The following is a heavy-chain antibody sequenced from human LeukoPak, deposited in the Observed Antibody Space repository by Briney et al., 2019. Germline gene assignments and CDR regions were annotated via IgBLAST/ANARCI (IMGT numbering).Heavy chain of an antibody. V-gene: IGHV3-33*06. D-gene: IGHD3-10*01. Sequence: GGSLRLSCAPSGFTFTSHAMHWVRQAPGKGLEWVALIWYDGGSTNYADSVKGRFTISRDFSKNTLYLQMDSLRVEDTAVFYCENAMGCGWSGSGPDYWGQGTLVTVSS. CDR1: GFTFTSHA. J-gene: IGHJ4*02. CDR2: IWYDGGST. CDR3: ENAMGCGWSGSGPDY.